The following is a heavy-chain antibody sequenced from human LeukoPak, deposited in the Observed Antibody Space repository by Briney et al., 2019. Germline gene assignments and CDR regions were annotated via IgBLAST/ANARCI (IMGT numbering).Heavy chain of an antibody. Sequence: SETLSLTCTVSGGSISSYYWSWIRQPPGKGLEWIGYIYYSGSTNYNPSLKSRVTISVDTSKNQFSLKLSSVTAADTAVYYCARSAAMVPIDYWGQGTLVTVPS. CDR3: ARSAAMVPIDY. D-gene: IGHD5-18*01. CDR1: GGSISSYY. CDR2: IYYSGST. V-gene: IGHV4-59*01. J-gene: IGHJ4*02.